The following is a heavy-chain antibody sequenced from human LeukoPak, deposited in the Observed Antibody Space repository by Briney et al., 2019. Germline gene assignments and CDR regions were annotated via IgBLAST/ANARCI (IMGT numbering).Heavy chain of an antibody. V-gene: IGHV3-23*01. CDR2: ISGSGVTT. D-gene: IGHD2-2*01. CDR1: GFAFNNYV. Sequence: GGSLRLSCAASGFAFNNYVMTWVRQAPGKGLEWVSSISGSGVTTYYTDSVKGRFTISRDNSRSTLYLQMNSLRAEDTAVYYCARVDCSSTSCYYYYYGMDVWGQGTTVTVSS. J-gene: IGHJ6*02. CDR3: ARVDCSSTSCYYYYYGMDV.